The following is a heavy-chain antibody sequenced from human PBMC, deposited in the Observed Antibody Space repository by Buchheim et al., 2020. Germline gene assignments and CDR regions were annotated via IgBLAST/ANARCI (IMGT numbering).Heavy chain of an antibody. V-gene: IGHV4-34*01. CDR2: INHSGST. J-gene: IGHJ5*02. CDR1: GGSFSGYY. CDR3: ARLVVATTRLDDWFDP. D-gene: IGHD5-12*01. Sequence: QVQLQQWGAGLLKPSETLSLTCAVYGGSFSGYYWSWIRQPPGKGLEWIGEINHSGSTNYNPSLKSRVTISVDTSTNQFSLKLSSVTAADTAVYYCARLVVATTRLDDWFDPWGQGTL.